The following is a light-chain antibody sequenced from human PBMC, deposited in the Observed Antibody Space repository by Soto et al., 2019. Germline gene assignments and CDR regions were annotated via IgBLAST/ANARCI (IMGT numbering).Light chain of an antibody. Sequence: DIQMTQSPSSLSASVGDRVTITCRTSQSIRSSLNWYQQKPGKAPNLLIYAASRLQSGVPSRFSGSGSGTDVALTISSLQPADFATYYCQQSYSTPFTFGHGTKVDIK. CDR3: QQSYSTPFT. V-gene: IGKV1-39*01. CDR2: AAS. CDR1: QSIRSS. J-gene: IGKJ3*01.